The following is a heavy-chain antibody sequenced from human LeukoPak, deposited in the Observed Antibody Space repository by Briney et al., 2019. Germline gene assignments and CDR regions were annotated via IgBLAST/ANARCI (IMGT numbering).Heavy chain of an antibody. CDR3: AGWDYYCGGDCRFDY. Sequence: SETLSLTCTVSGGSISSGGYYWGWLRQHPGKGLEWFMYIYYSGSTYYNPSLKSRVTISVDTSKNQFSLKLSSVTAADTAVYYCAGWDYYCGGDCRFDYWGQGTLVTVPS. CDR2: IYYSGST. J-gene: IGHJ4*02. D-gene: IGHD2-21*02. CDR1: GGSISSGGYY. V-gene: IGHV4-31*03.